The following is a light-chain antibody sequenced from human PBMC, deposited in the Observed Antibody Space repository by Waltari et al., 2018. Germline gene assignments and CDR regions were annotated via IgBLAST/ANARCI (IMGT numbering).Light chain of an antibody. J-gene: IGKJ4*01. V-gene: IGKV1-39*01. CDR1: ENINNY. Sequence: DIQMTQSPSSLSASVGDRVTITCRASENINNYVNWYQQKPGQAPRLLIYGASSRLTGTPDRFSGSGSGTDFTLTISRLEPEDFAVYYCQHYVNSLITFGGGTKVEIK. CDR3: QHYVNSLIT. CDR2: GAS.